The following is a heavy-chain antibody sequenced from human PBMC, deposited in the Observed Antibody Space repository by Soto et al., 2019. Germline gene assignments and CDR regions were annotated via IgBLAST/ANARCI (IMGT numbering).Heavy chain of an antibody. V-gene: IGHV3-23*01. Sequence: GRSLRLSCAASGFTFSSYAMSWVRQAPGKGLEWVSAISGSGGSTYYADSVKGRFTISRDNSKNTLYLQMNSLRAEDTAVYYCAKWDLGIGITGTRSFDYWGQGTLVTVSS. CDR3: AKWDLGIGITGTRSFDY. D-gene: IGHD1-7*01. CDR2: ISGSGGST. J-gene: IGHJ4*02. CDR1: GFTFSSYA.